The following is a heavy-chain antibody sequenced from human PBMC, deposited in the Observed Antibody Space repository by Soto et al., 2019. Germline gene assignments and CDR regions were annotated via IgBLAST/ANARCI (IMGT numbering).Heavy chain of an antibody. D-gene: IGHD6-13*01. Sequence: ASVKVSCKVSGNTLTELSMHWVRQAPGKGLEWMGGFDPEDGETIYAQKFQGRVTMTEDTSTDTAYMELSSLRSDDTAVYYCARVSYSSSWYSSRAFDIWGQGTMVTVSS. V-gene: IGHV1-24*01. J-gene: IGHJ3*02. CDR3: ARVSYSSSWYSSRAFDI. CDR2: FDPEDGET. CDR1: GNTLTELS.